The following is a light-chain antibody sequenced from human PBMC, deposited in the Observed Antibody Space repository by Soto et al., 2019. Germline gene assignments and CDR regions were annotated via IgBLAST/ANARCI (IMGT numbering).Light chain of an antibody. V-gene: IGKV1-5*03. CDR1: QSISSW. J-gene: IGKJ1*01. CDR2: KAS. CDR3: QQYNSYWT. Sequence: DIQMTQSPSTLSASVGDRVTITCRASQSISSWLAWYQQKPGKAPKLLIYKASSLESGVPSRFSGSGSGTEFTLTSSSLQPDDFATYYCQQYNSYWTCGEGTKVEI.